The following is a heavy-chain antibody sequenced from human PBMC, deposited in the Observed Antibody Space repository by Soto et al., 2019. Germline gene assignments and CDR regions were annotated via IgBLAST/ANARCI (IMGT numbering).Heavy chain of an antibody. Sequence: ASVKVSCKACGYTFTSYGISWVRQAPGQGLEWMGWISAYNGNTNYAQKLQGRVTMTTDTSTSTAYMELRSLRSDDTAVYYCAILWFGAQYYYYGMDVWGQGTTVTVSS. D-gene: IGHD3-10*01. CDR2: ISAYNGNT. CDR3: AILWFGAQYYYYGMDV. V-gene: IGHV1-18*01. CDR1: GYTFTSYG. J-gene: IGHJ6*02.